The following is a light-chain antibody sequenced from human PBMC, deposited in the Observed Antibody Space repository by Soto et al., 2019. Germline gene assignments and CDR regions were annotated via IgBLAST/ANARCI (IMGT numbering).Light chain of an antibody. CDR3: SSYTTTNTLV. CDR1: SNDVGHSSF. V-gene: IGLV2-8*01. Sequence: QSVLTQPPSASGSPGQSVTISCTGNSNDVGHSSFISWYQQHPGKGPKLIIYEVSKRPSGVPDRFSGSKSGNTASLTISGLQAEDEADYYCSSYTTTNTLVFGGGTKLTVL. CDR2: EVS. J-gene: IGLJ2*01.